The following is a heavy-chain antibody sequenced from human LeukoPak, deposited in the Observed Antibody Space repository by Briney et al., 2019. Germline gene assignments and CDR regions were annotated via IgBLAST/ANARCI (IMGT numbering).Heavy chain of an antibody. D-gene: IGHD5-12*01. V-gene: IGHV3-23*01. CDR3: VKAGSGYDLGDFDY. J-gene: IGHJ4*02. Sequence: GGSLRLSCAASGFTFSSYAMSWVRQAPGKGLEWVSAISGSGDSTSYADSVKGRFTISRDNSKNTLFLQMNSLSAEDTAVYYCVKAGSGYDLGDFDYWGQGTLVTVSS. CDR2: ISGSGDST. CDR1: GFTFSSYA.